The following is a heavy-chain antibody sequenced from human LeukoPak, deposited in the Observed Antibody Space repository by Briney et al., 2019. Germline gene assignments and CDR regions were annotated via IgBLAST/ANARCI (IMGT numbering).Heavy chain of an antibody. CDR2: ISSSGGNT. CDR1: GFTYRDSY. J-gene: IGHJ3*01. D-gene: IGHD3-16*02. V-gene: IGHV3-23*01. CDR3: AKDIQLSL. Sequence: PGGSLRLPCAASGFTYRDSYTLWVRQVPGKGLEWVSLISSSGGNTYYADSVKGRFTISRDNSKNTLSLQMNSLRVEDTAIYYCAKDIQLSLWGLGTMVTVSS.